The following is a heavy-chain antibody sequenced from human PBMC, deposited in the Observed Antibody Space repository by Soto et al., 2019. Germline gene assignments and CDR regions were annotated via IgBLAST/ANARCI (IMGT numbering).Heavy chain of an antibody. V-gene: IGHV4-59*02. CDR3: ARGVLEWLLRDSYYYYMDV. J-gene: IGHJ6*03. CDR2: IDDTGST. Sequence: SETLSLTCTVSGDSVSSSYWNWIRQAPGKGLEWIGYIDDTGSTNYNPSLKSRVTLSVDPSNNQYSLKLSSVTAADTAVYYCARGVLEWLLRDSYYYYMDVWGKGTTVTVSS. D-gene: IGHD3-3*01. CDR1: GDSVSSSY.